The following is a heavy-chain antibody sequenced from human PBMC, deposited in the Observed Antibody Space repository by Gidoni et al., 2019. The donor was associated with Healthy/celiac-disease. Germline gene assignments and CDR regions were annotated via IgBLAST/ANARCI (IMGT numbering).Heavy chain of an antibody. CDR2: ISAYNGNT. D-gene: IGHD5-12*01. J-gene: IGHJ6*02. Sequence: QVQLVQSGAEVKKPGASVKVSCKDSGYTFTSYGISWVRQAPGQGLEWMGWISAYNGNTNYAQKLQGRVTMTTDTSTSTAYMELRSLRSDDTAVYYCARDLVATITFYYYGMDVWGQVTTVTVSS. CDR1: GYTFTSYG. V-gene: IGHV1-18*01. CDR3: ARDLVATITFYYYGMDV.